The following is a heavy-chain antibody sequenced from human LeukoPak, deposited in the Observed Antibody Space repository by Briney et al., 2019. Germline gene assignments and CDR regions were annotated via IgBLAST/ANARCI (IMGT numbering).Heavy chain of an antibody. CDR1: GFIYSSDA. D-gene: IGHD1/OR15-1a*01. CDR2: ISGTGANT. CDR3: AKNKGSSVAYDY. V-gene: IGHV3-23*01. J-gene: IGHJ4*02. Sequence: PGGSPSVSCAGSGFIYSSDAMTWVRQAPGKGLEWVSAISGTGANTYYADSVKGRFTISRDNSKNTLYLQMNSLRAEDTAVYYCAKNKGSSVAYDYWGQGTLVTVSS.